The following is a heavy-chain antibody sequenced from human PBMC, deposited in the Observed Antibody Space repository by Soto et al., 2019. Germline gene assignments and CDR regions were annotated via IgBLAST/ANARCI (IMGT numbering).Heavy chain of an antibody. CDR1: GGSSSSSD. CDR2: FYYRASP. J-gene: IGHJ4*02. CDR3: ANSKVYDKDGHFDC. D-gene: IGHD3-22*01. V-gene: IGHV4-59*01. Sequence: PSETLSLTCTVSGGSSSSSDCSWTLQPTEKGREWIGYFYYRASPNSNPPLYGRATISVGASKSLSSRKLSSVTAADTAVYYCANSKVYDKDGHFDCWGPCTLVTVS.